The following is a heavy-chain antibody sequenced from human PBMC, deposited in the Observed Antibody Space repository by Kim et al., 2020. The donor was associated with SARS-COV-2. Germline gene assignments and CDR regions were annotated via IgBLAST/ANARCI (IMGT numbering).Heavy chain of an antibody. D-gene: IGHD3-10*01. Sequence: SETLSLTCTVSGGSVSSGSYYWSWIRQPPGKGLEWIGYIYYSGSTNYNPSLKSRVTISVDTSKNQFSLKLSSVTAADTAVYCCARGPRITMVRGVKGYNWFDPWGQGTLVTVSS. CDR3: ARGPRITMVRGVKGYNWFDP. CDR2: IYYSGST. CDR1: GGSVSSGSYY. J-gene: IGHJ5*02. V-gene: IGHV4-61*01.